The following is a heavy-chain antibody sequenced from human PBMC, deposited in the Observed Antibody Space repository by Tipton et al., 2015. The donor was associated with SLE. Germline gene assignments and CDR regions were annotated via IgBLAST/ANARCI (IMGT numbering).Heavy chain of an antibody. CDR1: GYSISPYY. V-gene: IGHV4-59*12. Sequence: TLSLTCTVSGYSISPYYWTWIRQTPGKGLEWIGYIHSSGTTNYSPSLNSRVTMSVDTSKNQFSLKLSSVTAADTAVYYCARALSSGWYYYWGQGTLVTVSS. D-gene: IGHD6-19*01. CDR3: ARALSSGWYYY. CDR2: IHSSGTT. J-gene: IGHJ4*02.